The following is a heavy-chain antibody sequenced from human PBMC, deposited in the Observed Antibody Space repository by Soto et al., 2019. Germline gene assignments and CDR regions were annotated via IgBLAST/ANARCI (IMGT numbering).Heavy chain of an antibody. CDR2: IVVGSGNT. V-gene: IGHV1-58*01. D-gene: IGHD3-22*01. J-gene: IGHJ4*02. CDR1: LFTLTSSA. CDR3: AAPGPYYYDSSGYYLLDY. Sequence: EVSRNASLFTLTSSAVQWVRQARGQRLEWIGWIVVGSGNTNYAQKFQERFTITSDMSTSTAYMELSSLRSEDTAVYYCAAPGPYYYDSSGYYLLDYWGQGTLVTVYS.